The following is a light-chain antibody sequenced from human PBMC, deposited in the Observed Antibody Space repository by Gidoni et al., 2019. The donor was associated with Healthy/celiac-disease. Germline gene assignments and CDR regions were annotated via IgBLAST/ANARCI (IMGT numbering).Light chain of an antibody. CDR2: AAS. J-gene: IGKJ1*01. CDR3: QQRNSYPPP. V-gene: IGKV1-9*01. Sequence: DIQLTQSPSFLSASVGDRVTITCRASQGISSYLAWYQQNPGKAPQLLIYAASTLQSGVPSRFSGSGSGTEFTLTISSLQPEDFATYYCQQRNSYPPPFGRGTKVEIK. CDR1: QGISSY.